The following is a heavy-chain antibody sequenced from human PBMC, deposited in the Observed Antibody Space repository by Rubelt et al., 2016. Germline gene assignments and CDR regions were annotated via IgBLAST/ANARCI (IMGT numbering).Heavy chain of an antibody. V-gene: IGHV4-38-2*02. CDR3: ARPPERYYGSGSLNRNWFDP. J-gene: IGHJ5*02. CDR2: IYHSGST. CDR1: GYSISSGYY. Sequence: QVQLQESGPGLVKPSETLSLTCTVSGYSISSGYYWGWIRQPPGKGLEWIGSIYHSGSTYYKPSLKGRFTISVDTSKNQFSLKLSSVTAADTAVYYCARPPERYYGSGSLNRNWFDPWGQGTLVTVSS. D-gene: IGHD3-10*01.